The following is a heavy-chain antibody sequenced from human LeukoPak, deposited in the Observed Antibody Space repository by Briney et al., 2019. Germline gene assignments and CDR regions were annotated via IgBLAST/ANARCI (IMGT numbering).Heavy chain of an antibody. Sequence: GASVKVSCKTSGYTFTSYDINWVRQATGQGPEWMGWINPKSGNRGYAQTFQGRVTMTMSTSISTAYMELSSLRSEDTAVYYCQRGWRRDGLGGGDYWGQGTLVTVSS. V-gene: IGHV1-8*01. CDR1: GYTFTSYD. CDR3: QRGWRRDGLGGGDY. CDR2: INPKSGNR. D-gene: IGHD5-24*01. J-gene: IGHJ4*02.